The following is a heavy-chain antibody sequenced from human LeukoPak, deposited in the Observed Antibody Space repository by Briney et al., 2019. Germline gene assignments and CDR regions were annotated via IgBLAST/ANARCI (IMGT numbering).Heavy chain of an antibody. D-gene: IGHD3-3*01. V-gene: IGHV3-7*01. CDR3: ATDRGWRTSGYYLYYFEY. Sequence: GGSLRLSCAASGFIFTNYFMSWVRQAPGKGLEWVASIKHDGSEKYYVDSVRGRFTISGDNTMNSLYLQMSSLRAEDTAVYYCATDRGWRTSGYYLYYFEYWGQGTLVTFSS. CDR1: GFIFTNYF. J-gene: IGHJ4*02. CDR2: IKHDGSEK.